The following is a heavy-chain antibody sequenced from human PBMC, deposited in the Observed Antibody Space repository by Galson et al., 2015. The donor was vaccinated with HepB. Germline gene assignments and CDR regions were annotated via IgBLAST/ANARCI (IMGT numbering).Heavy chain of an antibody. CDR3: IRSGDFSGYSSR. V-gene: IGHV3-73*01. Sequence: SLRLSCAASGFTFSGSAIHWVRQASGKGPEWVGRIRSKGNDYATSYVESLKGRFTISRDDSRNMAYLHMKSLKTEDTAVYYCIRSGDFSGYSSRWGQGTLVTVSS. CDR1: GFTFSGSA. D-gene: IGHD6-13*01. J-gene: IGHJ4*02. CDR2: IRSKGNDYAT.